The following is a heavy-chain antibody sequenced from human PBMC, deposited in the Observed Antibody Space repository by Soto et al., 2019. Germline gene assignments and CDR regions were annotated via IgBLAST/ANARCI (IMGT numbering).Heavy chain of an antibody. CDR1: GFTFSSYG. D-gene: IGHD3-10*01. J-gene: IGHJ6*02. V-gene: IGHV3-33*01. CDR2: IWYDGSNK. CDR3: AIDTARAMVRIYYGMDV. Sequence: QVQLVESGGGVVQPGRSLRLSCAASGFTFSSYGMHWVRQAPGKGLEWVAVIWYDGSNKYYADSVKGRFTISRDNSKNTLYLQMNSLRAEDTAVYYCAIDTARAMVRIYYGMDVWVQGTTVTVSS.